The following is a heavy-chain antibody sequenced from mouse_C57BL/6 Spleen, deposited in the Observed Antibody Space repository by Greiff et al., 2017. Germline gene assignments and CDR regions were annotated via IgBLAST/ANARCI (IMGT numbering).Heavy chain of an antibody. CDR2: IYPGDGDT. CDR1: GYAFSSSW. CDR3: ASFTTVDYYAMDY. J-gene: IGHJ4*01. D-gene: IGHD1-1*01. V-gene: IGHV1-82*01. Sequence: VQLQQSGPELVKPGASVKISCKASGYAFSSSWMNWVKQRPGQGLEWIGRIYPGDGDTNYNGKFKGKATLTADKSSSTAYMQLSSLTSEDSAVYFCASFTTVDYYAMDYWGQGTSVTVSS.